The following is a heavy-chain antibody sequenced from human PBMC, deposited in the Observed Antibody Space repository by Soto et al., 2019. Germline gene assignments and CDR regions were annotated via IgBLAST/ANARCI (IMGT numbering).Heavy chain of an antibody. V-gene: IGHV1-18*01. CDR1: GYTFTSYG. D-gene: IGHD3-3*01. CDR2: ISAYNGNT. Sequence: ASVKVSCKASGYTFTSYGISWVRQAPGQGLEWMGWISAYNGNTNYAQKLQGRVTMTTDTSTSTAYMELRSLRSDDTAVYYYARVGYYDFWSGYPFYYYGMDVWGQGTTVTVSS. CDR3: ARVGYYDFWSGYPFYYYGMDV. J-gene: IGHJ6*02.